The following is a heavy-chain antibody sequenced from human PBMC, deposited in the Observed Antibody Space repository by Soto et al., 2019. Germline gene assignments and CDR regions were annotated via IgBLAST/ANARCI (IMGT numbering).Heavy chain of an antibody. CDR1: GYTFTSYA. CDR2: INAGNGNT. Sequence: ASVKVSCKASGYTFTSYAMHWVRQAPGQRLEWMGWINAGNGNTKYSQKFKGRVTITRDTSASTAYMELNSLRSEDTAVYYCAGTHIVVVTAIANPYYYYYGMDVWGQGTTVTVS. CDR3: AGTHIVVVTAIANPYYYYYGMDV. D-gene: IGHD2-21*02. J-gene: IGHJ6*02. V-gene: IGHV1-3*01.